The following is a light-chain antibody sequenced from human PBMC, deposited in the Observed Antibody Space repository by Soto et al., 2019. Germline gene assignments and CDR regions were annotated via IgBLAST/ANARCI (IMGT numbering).Light chain of an antibody. J-gene: IGLJ1*01. CDR3: SSYTTSGTYV. CDR2: DVS. Sequence: QSVLTQPASVSGSLGQSITISCTGTSSDVGGYKYVSWYQQHPGKAPKLMIYDVSKWPSGVSNRFSGSKSGSTASLTISGLQAEDEADYYCSSYTTSGTYVFGTGTKVTVL. CDR1: SSDVGGYKY. V-gene: IGLV2-14*01.